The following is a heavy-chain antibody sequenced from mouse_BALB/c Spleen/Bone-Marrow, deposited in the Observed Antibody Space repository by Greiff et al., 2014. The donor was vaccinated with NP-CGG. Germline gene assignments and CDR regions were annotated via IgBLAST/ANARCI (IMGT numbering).Heavy chain of an antibody. V-gene: IGHV6-6*01. CDR3: TPHPFDY. J-gene: IGHJ2*01. CDR1: GFTFCDTW. CDR2: IRTKADDYAT. Sequence: LKESGGGLGQPGGSMKLSFAASGFTFCDTWLDWVRQSPEKGLEWVAEIRTKADDYATYYAESVKGRFTISRDDSISSVYLQMNSLRAEDTGIYYCTPHPFDYWGQGTTLTVSS.